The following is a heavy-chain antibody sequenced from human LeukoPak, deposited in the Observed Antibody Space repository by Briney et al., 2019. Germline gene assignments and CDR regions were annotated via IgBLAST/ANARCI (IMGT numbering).Heavy chain of an antibody. Sequence: SETLSLTCTVSGGSISSYYWSWIRQPPGKGLEWIGYIYYSGSTNYNPSLKSRVTISVDTSKNQFSLKLSSVTAADTAVYYCASYSSSWSTPYYYFDYWGQGTLVTVSS. CDR1: GGSISSYY. J-gene: IGHJ4*02. V-gene: IGHV4-59*01. D-gene: IGHD6-13*01. CDR3: ASYSSSWSTPYYYFDY. CDR2: IYYSGST.